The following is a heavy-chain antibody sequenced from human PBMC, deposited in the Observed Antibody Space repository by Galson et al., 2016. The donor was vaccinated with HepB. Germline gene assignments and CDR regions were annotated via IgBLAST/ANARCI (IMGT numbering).Heavy chain of an antibody. CDR2: INPGGGFT. CDR3: ARALKGAGMIT. CDR1: GYNFITYY. J-gene: IGHJ5*02. D-gene: IGHD3-16*01. V-gene: IGHV1-46*01. Sequence: SVKVSCKASGYNFITYYIHWVRQTPGQGPEWMGIINPGGGFTTYAQEFQDRVTMTRDTSTSTAYMDWGGLRTEDTAIYYCARALKGAGMITWGQGTLVAVSS.